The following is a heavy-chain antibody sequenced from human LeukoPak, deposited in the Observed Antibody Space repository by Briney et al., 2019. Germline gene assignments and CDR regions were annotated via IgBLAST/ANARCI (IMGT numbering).Heavy chain of an antibody. Sequence: GGSLRLPCAASGFTFSSYAMSWVRQAPGKGLEWVSAISGSGDSAYYGDSVKGRFTISRDNSKNTLYLQMNSLRAEDTAVYYCAKTRPLDSSSWSHGDYWGQGTLVTVSS. CDR1: GFTFSSYA. V-gene: IGHV3-23*01. CDR2: ISGSGDSA. CDR3: AKTRPLDSSSWSHGDY. D-gene: IGHD6-13*01. J-gene: IGHJ4*02.